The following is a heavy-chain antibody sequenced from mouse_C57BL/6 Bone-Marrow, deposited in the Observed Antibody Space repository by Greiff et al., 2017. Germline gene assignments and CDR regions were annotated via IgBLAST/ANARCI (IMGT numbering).Heavy chain of an antibody. J-gene: IGHJ4*01. CDR1: GYTFTSYW. V-gene: IGHV1-69*01. CDR2: IDPSDSYT. Sequence: VQLKQPGAELVMPGASVKLSCKASGYTFTSYWMHWVKQRPGQGLEWIGEIDPSDSYTNYNQKFKGKSTLTVDKSSSTAYMQLSSLTSEDSAVYYCARYLTYYDYEEAYAMDYWGQGTSVTVSS. CDR3: ARYLTYYDYEEAYAMDY. D-gene: IGHD2-4*01.